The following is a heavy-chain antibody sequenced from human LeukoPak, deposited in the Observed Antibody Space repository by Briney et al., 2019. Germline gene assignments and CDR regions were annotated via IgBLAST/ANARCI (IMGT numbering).Heavy chain of an antibody. J-gene: IGHJ4*02. Sequence: PGGSLRHSCAASGFTFSSYAMSWVRQAPGKGLEWVSSFSGGSGNTYYADSVKGRFTISRDNSQNTLYLQMSSLRAEDTAVYYCAKDQYIYGSSPFDYWGQGTLVTVSS. V-gene: IGHV3-23*01. CDR1: GFTFSSYA. CDR2: FSGGSGNT. D-gene: IGHD3-10*01. CDR3: AKDQYIYGSSPFDY.